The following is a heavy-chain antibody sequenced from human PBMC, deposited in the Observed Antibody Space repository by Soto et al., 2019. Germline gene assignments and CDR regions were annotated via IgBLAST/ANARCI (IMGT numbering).Heavy chain of an antibody. J-gene: IGHJ4*02. CDR3: ARQQAMDY. V-gene: IGHV1-8*01. Sequence: QVQLVQSGAEVKKPGASVKVSCKASGNTFVNYEINWVRQATGQGLERLGWMNPHSGDTFYAQNFQGRVTKTRNTSITTAYMELNSLKSEDTAVYYCARQQAMDYWGQGTLVTVSS. CDR1: GNTFVNYE. CDR2: MNPHSGDT.